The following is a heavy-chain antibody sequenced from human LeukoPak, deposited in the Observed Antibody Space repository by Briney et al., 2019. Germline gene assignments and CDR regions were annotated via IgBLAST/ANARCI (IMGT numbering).Heavy chain of an antibody. D-gene: IGHD2-15*01. J-gene: IGHJ6*02. CDR1: GGSISSYY. Sequence: SETLSLTCTDSGGSISSYYWSWIRQPPGEGLEWIGYIYYSGSTNYNPSLKSRVTISVDTSRNQLSLKLSSVTAADTAVYYCARGIGGGSWPYYYYGRDVGGQGTTVTVSS. CDR3: ARGIGGGSWPYYYYGRDV. CDR2: IYYSGST. V-gene: IGHV4-59*01.